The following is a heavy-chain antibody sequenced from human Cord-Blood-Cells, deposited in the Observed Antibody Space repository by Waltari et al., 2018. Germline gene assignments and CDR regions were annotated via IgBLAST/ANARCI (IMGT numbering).Heavy chain of an antibody. CDR1: GGSISSSSYY. Sequence: QLQLQESGPGLVKPSETLSLTCTVSGGSISSSSYYWGWIRQPPGKGLEWSGSIYYSGSTYYNPSLKSRVTISVDTSKNQFSLKLSSVTAADTAVYYCASEDRYNWNYYFDYWGQGTLVTVSS. J-gene: IGHJ4*02. V-gene: IGHV4-39*01. CDR3: ASEDRYNWNYYFDY. CDR2: IYYSGST. D-gene: IGHD1-7*01.